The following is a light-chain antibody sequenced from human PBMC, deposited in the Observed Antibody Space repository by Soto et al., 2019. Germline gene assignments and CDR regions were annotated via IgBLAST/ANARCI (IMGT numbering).Light chain of an antibody. J-gene: IGKJ1*01. V-gene: IGKV1-8*01. CDR3: QQYFRLRT. Sequence: AIRMTQSPSSLSASTGDSVTITCRASQYISTYLAWYQQKPGEAPNLLIYAASTLQSGVPSRFSGSGSWTDFTLTISDLHSEDFGTYYCQQYFRLRTFGPGTKVEVK. CDR2: AAS. CDR1: QYISTY.